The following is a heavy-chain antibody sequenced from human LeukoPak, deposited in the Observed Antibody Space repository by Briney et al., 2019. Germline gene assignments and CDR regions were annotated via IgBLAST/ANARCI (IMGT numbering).Heavy chain of an antibody. D-gene: IGHD6-13*01. CDR1: GGSISSADYY. J-gene: IGHJ4*02. V-gene: IGHV4-30-2*03. CDR2: ITHSGIP. Sequence: PSETLSLTCTVSGGSISSADYYWTWIRQPPGKGLEWIGSITHSGIPYYSPSLRSRVTISLDASKNQFSLKLTSVTAADTAVYYCTSLYSSNWYLGDYWGQGALVTVSS. CDR3: TSLYSSNWYLGDY.